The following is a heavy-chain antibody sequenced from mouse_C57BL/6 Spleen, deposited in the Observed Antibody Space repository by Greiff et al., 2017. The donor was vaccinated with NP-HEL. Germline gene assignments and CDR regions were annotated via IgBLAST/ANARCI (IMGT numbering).Heavy chain of an antibody. CDR1: GYTFTSYW. D-gene: IGHD4-1*01. CDR3: ASLTGAWYFDV. J-gene: IGHJ1*03. Sequence: QVQLKQPGAELVRPGSSVKLSCKASGYTFTSYWMHWVKQRPIQGLEWIGNIDPSDSETHYNQKFKDKATLTVDKSSSTAYMQLSSLTSEDSAVYYCASLTGAWYFDVWGTGTTVTVSS. CDR2: IDPSDSET. V-gene: IGHV1-52*01.